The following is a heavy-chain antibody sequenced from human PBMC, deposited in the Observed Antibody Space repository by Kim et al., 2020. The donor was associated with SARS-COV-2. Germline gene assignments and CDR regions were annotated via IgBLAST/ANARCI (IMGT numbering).Heavy chain of an antibody. CDR1: GGTFSSYA. D-gene: IGHD3-22*01. Sequence: SVKVSCKASGGTFSSYAISWVRQAPGQGLEWMGGIIPIFGTANYAQKFQGRVTITADKSTSTAYMELSSLRSEDTAVYYCARGDTYYYDSSGYGDYYYGMDVWGQGTTVTVSS. CDR3: ARGDTYYYDSSGYGDYYYGMDV. V-gene: IGHV1-69*06. CDR2: IIPIFGTA. J-gene: IGHJ6*02.